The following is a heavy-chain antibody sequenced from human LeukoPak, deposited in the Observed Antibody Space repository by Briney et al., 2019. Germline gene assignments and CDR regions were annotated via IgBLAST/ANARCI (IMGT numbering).Heavy chain of an antibody. CDR2: IYYSGST. CDR1: GGSISSGGYY. Sequence: PSQTLSLTCTVSGGSISSGGYYWSWIRQHPGKGLEWIGYIYYSGSTYYNPSLKSRVTISVDTSKNQFSLKLSSVTAADTAVYYCARYYGSGSFHFDYWSQGTLVTVSS. J-gene: IGHJ4*02. D-gene: IGHD3-10*01. CDR3: ARYYGSGSFHFDY. V-gene: IGHV4-31*03.